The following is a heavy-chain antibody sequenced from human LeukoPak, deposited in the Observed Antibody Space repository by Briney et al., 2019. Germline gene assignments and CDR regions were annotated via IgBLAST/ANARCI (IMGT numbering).Heavy chain of an antibody. J-gene: IGHJ4*02. CDR1: GFTFSSYA. V-gene: IGHV3-23*01. CDR3: AKGSGAVAGLSPFDY. D-gene: IGHD6-19*01. Sequence: GGSLRLSCAASGFTFSSYAMSWVRQPPGKGLEWVSAISGIGGSTYYADSVKGRFTISRDNSKNTLYLQMNSLRAEDTAVYYCAKGSGAVAGLSPFDYWGQGTLVTVSS. CDR2: ISGIGGST.